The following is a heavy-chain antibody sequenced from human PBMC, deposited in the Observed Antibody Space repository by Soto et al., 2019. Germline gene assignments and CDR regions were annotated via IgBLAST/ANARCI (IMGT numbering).Heavy chain of an antibody. J-gene: IGHJ4*02. CDR3: AAGFPPDY. Sequence: EVQLVESGGVLVQPGGSLRVSCAASGFTFSTSWMNWVRQAPGKGLEWVATINEDGSKEHHVDSVRGRFTISRDNVKNSLFLQMNSPRAEDTAVYFCAAGFPPDYWGQGTLVTVSS. CDR2: INEDGSKE. D-gene: IGHD3-10*01. V-gene: IGHV3-7*01. CDR1: GFTFSTSW.